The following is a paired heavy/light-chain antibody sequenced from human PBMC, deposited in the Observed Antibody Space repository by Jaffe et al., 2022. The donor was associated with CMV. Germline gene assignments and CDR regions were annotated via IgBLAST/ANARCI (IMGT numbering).Heavy chain of an antibody. CDR2: INFDGSSL. Sequence: EVHLVESGGGLVHPGGSLRLSCAASGFTLRSHWMHWVRQAPGKGLVWVSRINFDGSSLLYADSVEGRFTISRDNSKNTLYLQMKGLRAEDTAVYYCAREANDGDVFDFWGQGTLVTVSS. V-gene: IGHV3-74*01. CDR1: GFTLRSHW. CDR3: AREANDGDVFDF. D-gene: IGHD4-17*01. J-gene: IGHJ4*02.
Light chain of an antibody. V-gene: IGKV4-1*01. CDR3: QQYFTTPLT. CDR1: QSALYSPNNNNS. Sequence: DIVMTQSPDSLAVSLGERATINCKSSQSALYSPNNNNSLGWYQQKPGQPPKLLIKWASTRESGVPDRFSGSGSGTDFTLTISSLQAEDVAVYYCQQYFTTPLTFGGGTKVEIK. CDR2: WAS. J-gene: IGKJ4*01.